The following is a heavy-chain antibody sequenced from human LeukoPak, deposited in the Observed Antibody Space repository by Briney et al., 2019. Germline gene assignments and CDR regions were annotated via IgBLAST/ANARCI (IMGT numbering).Heavy chain of an antibody. D-gene: IGHD3/OR15-3a*01. V-gene: IGHV1-69*04. Sequence: AASVKVSCKASGGTFSSYAISWVRQAPGQGLEWMGRIIPILGIANYAQKFQGRVTITADKSTSTAYMELSSLRSEDTAVYYCASRSRWTDPFDYWGQGTLVTVSS. J-gene: IGHJ4*02. CDR3: ASRSRWTDPFDY. CDR2: IIPILGIA. CDR1: GGTFSSYA.